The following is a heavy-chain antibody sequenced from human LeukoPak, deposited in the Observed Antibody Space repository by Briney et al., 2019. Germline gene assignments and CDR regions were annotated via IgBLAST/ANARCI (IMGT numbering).Heavy chain of an antibody. V-gene: IGHV4-31*03. J-gene: IGHJ4*02. Sequence: SETLSLTCTVSGGSISSGGYYWRWIRQHPGKGLEWIGYIYYSGSTYYNPSLKSRFTISVDTSKNQFSLKLSSVTAADTAVYYCARGRGELLFDYWGQGTLVTVSS. CDR2: IYYSGST. CDR3: ARGRGELLFDY. CDR1: GGSISSGGYY. D-gene: IGHD3-10*01.